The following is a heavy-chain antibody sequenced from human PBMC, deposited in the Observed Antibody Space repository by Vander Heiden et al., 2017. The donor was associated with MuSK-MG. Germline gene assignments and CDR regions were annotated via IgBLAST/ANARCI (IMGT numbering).Heavy chain of an antibody. V-gene: IGHV4-31*03. D-gene: IGHD2-2*01. CDR1: GGSISSGNYY. J-gene: IGHJ6*03. CDR2: SYYSGST. CDR3: ARAGRTSRAGYYYMDV. Sequence: QVQLQESGPGLVKPSQTLSLTCTVSGGSISSGNYYWSWIRQHPGKGLEWIGYSYYSGSTSYNPSLKSRVTISVDTSKNQFSLKLSSVTAADTAVYYCARAGRTSRAGYYYMDVWGKGTTVTVSS.